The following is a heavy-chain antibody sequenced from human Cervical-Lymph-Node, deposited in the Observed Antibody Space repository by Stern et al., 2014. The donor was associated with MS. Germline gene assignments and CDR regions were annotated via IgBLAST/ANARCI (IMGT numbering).Heavy chain of an antibody. Sequence: QVQLVQSGSELKKPGASVTVSCKASGYTFTHYVMTWVRQAPGQGLEWMGWINPHTGTPTYAQDFTGRFVFSFDTSVDTAYLQIRSLKTEDTAVYYCARDVNDYVSNAYYHRFDSWGQGTLVTVSS. J-gene: IGHJ4*02. D-gene: IGHD3-22*01. V-gene: IGHV7-4-1*02. CDR3: ARDVNDYVSNAYYHRFDS. CDR1: GYTFTHYV. CDR2: INPHTGTP.